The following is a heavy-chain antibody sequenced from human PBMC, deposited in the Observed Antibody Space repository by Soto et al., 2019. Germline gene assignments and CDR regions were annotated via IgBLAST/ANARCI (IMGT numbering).Heavy chain of an antibody. V-gene: IGHV3-30-3*01. CDR1: GFTFSSYA. CDR2: ISYDGSNK. D-gene: IGHD2-21*01. Sequence: GGSLRLSCAASGFTFSSYAMHWVRQAPGKGLEWVAVISYDGSNKYYADSVKGRFTISRDNSKNTLYLQMNSLRAEDTAVYYCARDQNGGVSRYYYYGMDVWGQGTTVTVSS. CDR3: ARDQNGGVSRYYYYGMDV. J-gene: IGHJ6*02.